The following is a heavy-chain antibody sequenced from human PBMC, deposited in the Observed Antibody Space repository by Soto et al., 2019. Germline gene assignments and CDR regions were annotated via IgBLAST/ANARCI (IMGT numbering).Heavy chain of an antibody. CDR2: ISGSGGST. D-gene: IGHD6-13*01. V-gene: IGHV3-23*01. J-gene: IGHJ6*02. CDR1: GFTFSSYA. Sequence: GGSLRLSCAASGFTFSSYAMSWVRQAPGKGLEWVSAISGSGGSTYYADSVKGRFTISRDNSKNTLYLQMNSLRAEDTAVYYCAKVDSSSWYPSYYYYGMDVWGQGTTVTVSS. CDR3: AKVDSSSWYPSYYYYGMDV.